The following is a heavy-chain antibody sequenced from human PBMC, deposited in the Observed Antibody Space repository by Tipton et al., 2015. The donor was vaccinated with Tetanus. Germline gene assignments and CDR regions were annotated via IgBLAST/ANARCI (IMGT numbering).Heavy chain of an antibody. J-gene: IGHJ4*02. V-gene: IGHV4-39*01. CDR3: AGLYYYDSASYPLY. CDR1: GGSISSSSYY. D-gene: IGHD3-10*01. CDR2: IYYSGRT. Sequence: TLSLTCTVSGGSISSSSYYWGWIRQPPGKGLEWIGSIYYSGRTYYNPSLKSRVTISVDTSKNQFSLRLRSVTAADTAVFYCAGLYYYDSASYPLYWGQGTLVTVSS.